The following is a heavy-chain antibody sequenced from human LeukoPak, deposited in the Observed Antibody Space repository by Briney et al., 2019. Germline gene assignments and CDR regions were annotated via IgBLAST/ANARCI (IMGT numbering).Heavy chain of an antibody. J-gene: IGHJ4*02. CDR2: IIPIFGTA. D-gene: IGHD3-10*02. CDR3: AAGGLYSAAPYYYDS. CDR1: GGTFSSYA. V-gene: IGHV1-69*06. Sequence: SVKVSCKASGGTFSSYAISWVRQAPGQGLEWMGGIIPIFGTANYAQKFQGRVTITADKSTSTAYMELSSLRSEDTAVYYCAAGGLYSAAPYYYDSWGQGTLVTVSS.